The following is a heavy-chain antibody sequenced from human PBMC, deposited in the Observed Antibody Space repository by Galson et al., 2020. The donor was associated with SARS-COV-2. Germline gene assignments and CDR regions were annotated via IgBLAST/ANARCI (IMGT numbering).Heavy chain of an antibody. CDR2: IAYDGINR. CDR1: GFIFSNYG. J-gene: IGHJ6*02. CDR3: AKDRKYFDSSHYGWYDYYGMDV. V-gene: IGHV3-30*18. Sequence: GGSLRLSCAASGFIFSNYGTHWVRQAPGKGLEWVAVIAYDGINRYFADSVKGRCTISRDSSKKTVFLQLTSLRVEDTAVYYCAKDRKYFDSSHYGWYDYYGMDVWGQGATVTVSS. D-gene: IGHD3-9*01.